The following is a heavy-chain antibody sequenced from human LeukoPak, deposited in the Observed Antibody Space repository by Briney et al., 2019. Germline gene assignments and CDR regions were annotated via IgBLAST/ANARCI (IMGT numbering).Heavy chain of an antibody. CDR2: ISSSSTI. V-gene: IGHV3-48*02. Sequence: GGSLRLSCAASGFTFSSYSMNWVRQAPGKGLEWVSYISSSSTIYYADSVKGRFTISRDNAKNSLYLQMNSLRDEDTAVYYCARVHSGYVSYWGQGTLVTVSS. CDR3: ARVHSGYVSY. D-gene: IGHD5-12*01. J-gene: IGHJ4*02. CDR1: GFTFSSYS.